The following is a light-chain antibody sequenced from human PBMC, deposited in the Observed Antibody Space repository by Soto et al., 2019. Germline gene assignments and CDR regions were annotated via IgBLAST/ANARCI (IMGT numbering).Light chain of an antibody. Sequence: QSVLTQPPSASGAPGQRVTLSCIGGSSNVGFNAVNWYQQLPGAAPKLLIHGDSNRPSGVPDRFSGSRSGISASLVISRLQAEDEADYYCQSYDTSLSGYVVLGGGTKLTVL. CDR1: SSNVGFNA. CDR3: QSYDTSLSGYVV. V-gene: IGLV1-40*01. J-gene: IGLJ2*01. CDR2: GDS.